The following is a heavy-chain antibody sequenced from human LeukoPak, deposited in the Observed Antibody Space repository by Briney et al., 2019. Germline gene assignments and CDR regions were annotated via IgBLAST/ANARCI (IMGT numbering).Heavy chain of an antibody. Sequence: KPSETLSLTCAVYGGSFSGYYWSWIRQPPGKGLEWIGEINHSGNTNYNPSLKSRVTISVDTSKNQFFLNLSSVTAADTAVYYCAGLVGRYSSGLYYYYFDYWGQGTLVTVSS. D-gene: IGHD3-22*01. CDR3: AGLVGRYSSGLYYYYFDY. CDR2: INHSGNT. V-gene: IGHV4-34*01. CDR1: GGSFSGYY. J-gene: IGHJ4*02.